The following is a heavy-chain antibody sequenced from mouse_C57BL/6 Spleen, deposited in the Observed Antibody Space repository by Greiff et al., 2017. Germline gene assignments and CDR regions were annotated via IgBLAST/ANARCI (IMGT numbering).Heavy chain of an antibody. CDR2: INPNNGGT. D-gene: IGHD2-4*01. V-gene: IGHV1-18*01. CDR1: GYTFTDYN. J-gene: IGHJ2*01. Sequence: VQLQQSGPELVKPGASVKIPCKASGYTFTDYNMDWVKQSHGKSLEWIGDINPNNGGTIYNQKFKGKATLTVDKSSSTAYMELRSLTSEDTAVYYCARYDYDRGTYFDYWGQGTTLTVSS. CDR3: ARYDYDRGTYFDY.